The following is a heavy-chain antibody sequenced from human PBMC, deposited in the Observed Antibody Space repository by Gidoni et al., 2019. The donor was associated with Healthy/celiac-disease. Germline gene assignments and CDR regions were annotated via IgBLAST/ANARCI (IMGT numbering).Heavy chain of an antibody. CDR1: GFTSSSSA. D-gene: IGHD3-10*01. CDR2: ISYDGSNK. Sequence: QVQRVASGGGVVQPGRALRLSCAAAGFTSSSSALHWVRQAPGKGLEWVAVISYDGSNKYYADSVKGRFTISRDNSKNTLYLQMNSLRAEDTAVYYCARDKSYYGSGSYYDSYGMDVWGQGTTVTVSS. CDR3: ARDKSYYGSGSYYDSYGMDV. V-gene: IGHV3-30-3*01. J-gene: IGHJ6*02.